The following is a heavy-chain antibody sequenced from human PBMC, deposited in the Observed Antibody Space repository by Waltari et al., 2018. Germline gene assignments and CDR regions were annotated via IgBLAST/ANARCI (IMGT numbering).Heavy chain of an antibody. D-gene: IGHD6-13*01. CDR2: IIPILGIA. Sequence: QVQLVQSGAAVMKPGSSVKVSCKASGGTFSRYAIVWVRQPPGQGLDWMGGIIPILGIANYAQKFQGRVTITADESTSTAYMELSSLRSEDTAVYYCARTSEQYSSSWDRWPFDYWGQGTLVTVSS. J-gene: IGHJ4*02. V-gene: IGHV1-69*04. CDR3: ARTSEQYSSSWDRWPFDY. CDR1: GGTFSRYA.